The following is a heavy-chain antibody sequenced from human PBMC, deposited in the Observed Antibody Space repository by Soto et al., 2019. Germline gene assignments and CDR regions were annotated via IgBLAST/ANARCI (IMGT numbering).Heavy chain of an antibody. CDR1: GGSISSYY. Sequence: SETLSLTCTVSGGSISSYYWSWIRQPPGKGLEWIGYIYYSGSTNYNPSLKSRVTISVDTSKNQFSLKLSSVTAADTAVYYCAGDLKYCSGGSCYIRFDPWGQGTLVTVSS. V-gene: IGHV4-59*01. J-gene: IGHJ5*02. CDR3: AGDLKYCSGGSCYIRFDP. D-gene: IGHD2-15*01. CDR2: IYYSGST.